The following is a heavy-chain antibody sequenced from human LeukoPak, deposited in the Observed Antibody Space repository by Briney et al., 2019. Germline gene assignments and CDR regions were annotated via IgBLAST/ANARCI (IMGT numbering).Heavy chain of an antibody. V-gene: IGHV1-18*01. J-gene: IGHJ4*02. CDR1: GYTFTSYG. Sequence: ASVKVSCKASGYTFTSYGLSWVRQAPGQGLEWIGWISAYNGNTNYAQKLQGRVTMTTDTSTSTAYMELRSLRSDDTVVYYCARDCDRSGYYCYWGQGTLVTVSS. CDR2: ISAYNGNT. D-gene: IGHD3-22*01. CDR3: ARDCDRSGYYCY.